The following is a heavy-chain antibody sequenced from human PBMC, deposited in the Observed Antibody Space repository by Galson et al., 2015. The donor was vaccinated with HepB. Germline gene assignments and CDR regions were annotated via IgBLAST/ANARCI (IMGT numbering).Heavy chain of an antibody. J-gene: IGHJ5*02. Sequence: SVKVSCKASGYTFTSYYMHWVRQAPGQGLEWMGIINPSGGSTSYAQKFKGRVTMTRDTSTSTVYMELSSLRSEDTAVYYCAGSSGWYNWFDPWGQGTLVTVSS. CDR3: AGSSGWYNWFDP. CDR2: INPSGGST. D-gene: IGHD6-19*01. CDR1: GYTFTSYY. V-gene: IGHV1-46*01.